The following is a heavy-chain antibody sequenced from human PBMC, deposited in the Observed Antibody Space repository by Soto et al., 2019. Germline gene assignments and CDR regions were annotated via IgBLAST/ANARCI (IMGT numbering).Heavy chain of an antibody. Sequence: VGSLRLSCAASGFTFSSYSMNWVRQAPGKGLEWVSSISSSSSYIYYADSVKGRFTISRDNAKNSLYLQMNSLRAEDTAVYYCARSGIGDPYYYGMDVWGQGTTVTVSS. V-gene: IGHV3-21*01. D-gene: IGHD1-1*01. CDR1: GFTFSSYS. CDR3: ARSGIGDPYYYGMDV. CDR2: ISSSSSYI. J-gene: IGHJ6*02.